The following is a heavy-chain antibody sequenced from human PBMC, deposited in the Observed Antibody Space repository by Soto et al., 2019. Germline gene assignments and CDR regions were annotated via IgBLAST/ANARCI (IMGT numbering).Heavy chain of an antibody. CDR3: ARDGYDFWSAYQGQLFDY. CDR2: ISVSSTYT. V-gene: IGHV3-11*06. J-gene: IGHJ4*02. D-gene: IGHD3-3*01. Sequence: GGSLRLSCAASGFAFSDYYMSWIRQAPGKGLEWVSYISVSSTYTDYADSVKGRFTISRDNAKNSLSLQMDSLRAEDTAVYYCARDGYDFWSAYQGQLFDYWGQGTLVTVSS. CDR1: GFAFSDYY.